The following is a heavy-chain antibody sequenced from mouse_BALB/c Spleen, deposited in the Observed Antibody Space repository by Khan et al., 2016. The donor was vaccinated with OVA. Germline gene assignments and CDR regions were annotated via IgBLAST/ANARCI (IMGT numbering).Heavy chain of an antibody. V-gene: IGHV1-7*01. CDR3: ARDRIDY. Sequence: VQLQQSGADLAKPGASVKMSCTASGYTFTSYWMHWITQRPGQGLEWIGYINPTSGYTDYTPKFKDQATLTADKSSSTAYMQLSSLTSDDAAVYYGARDRIDYGGQGTALTVSS. CDR1: GYTFTSYW. CDR2: INPTSGYT. J-gene: IGHJ2*01.